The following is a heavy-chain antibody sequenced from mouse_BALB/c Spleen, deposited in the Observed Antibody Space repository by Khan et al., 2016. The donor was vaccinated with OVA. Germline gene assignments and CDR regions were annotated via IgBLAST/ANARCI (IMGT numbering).Heavy chain of an antibody. V-gene: IGHV1-7*01. CDR3: ARDYEGFAY. CDR1: GYTFTSYW. J-gene: IGHJ3*01. D-gene: IGHD1-1*01. CDR2: INPITVYT. Sequence: QVQLKQSGAELAKPGASVKMSCKASGYTFTSYWMHWIKQRPGQGLEWIGYINPITVYTEYNQKFKDKATLTADKSSSTAYMQLSSLTSEDSAVYYCARDYEGFAYWGQGTLVTVSA.